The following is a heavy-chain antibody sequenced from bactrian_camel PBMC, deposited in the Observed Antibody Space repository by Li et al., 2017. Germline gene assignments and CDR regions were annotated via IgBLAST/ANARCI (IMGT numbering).Heavy chain of an antibody. CDR1: GYTASRYC. J-gene: IGHJ4*01. CDR3: ATRSDDCYSDSRCFDNY. Sequence: HVQLVESGGGSVQAGGSLNLSCAASGYTASRYCMAWLRQAPGKEREEVAWIDIDGTTNYDDSVKGRFTISRDNSKNTVYLQAISLKSEDTALYYCATRSDDCYSDSRCFDNYWGQGTQVTVS. CDR2: IDIDGTT. V-gene: IGHV3S9*01. D-gene: IGHD3*01.